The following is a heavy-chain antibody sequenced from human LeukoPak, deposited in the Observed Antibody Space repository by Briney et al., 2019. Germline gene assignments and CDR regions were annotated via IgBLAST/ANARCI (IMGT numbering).Heavy chain of an antibody. CDR2: ISGDGGST. J-gene: IGHJ4*02. CDR1: GFTFDDYA. CDR3: AKDMARARDFWSGYYSGGIDY. Sequence: GGSLRLSCAASGFTFDDYAMHWVRQAPGKGLEWVSLISGDGGSTYYADSVKGRFTISRDNSKNLLYLQMNSLRTEDTALYYCAKDMARARDFWSGYYSGGIDYWGQGTLVTVSS. V-gene: IGHV3-43*02. D-gene: IGHD3-3*01.